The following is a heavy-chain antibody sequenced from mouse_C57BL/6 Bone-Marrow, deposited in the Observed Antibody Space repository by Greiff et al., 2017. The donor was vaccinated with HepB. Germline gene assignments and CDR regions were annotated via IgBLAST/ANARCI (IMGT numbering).Heavy chain of an antibody. J-gene: IGHJ4*01. CDR2: IWRCSST. CDR1: GFSLTSYG. CDR3: ASSHGSSYDYAMDY. Sequence: QVQLQQSGPGLVQPSQSLSITCTVSGFSLTSYGVHWVRQSPGKGLEWLGVIWRCSSTDYNAAFMSRLSITKNNSKSQVFFKMNSLQADDTAIYYCASSHGSSYDYAMDYWGQGTSVTVSS. D-gene: IGHD1-1*01. V-gene: IGHV2-5*01.